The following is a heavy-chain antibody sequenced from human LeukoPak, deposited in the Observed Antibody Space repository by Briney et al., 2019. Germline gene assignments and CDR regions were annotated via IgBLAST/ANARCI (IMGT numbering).Heavy chain of an antibody. J-gene: IGHJ5*02. V-gene: IGHV1-46*01. D-gene: IGHD6-13*01. CDR2: INPDGGNT. CDR3: ARGYFEQQPLVGP. CDR1: GYTFITYY. Sequence: ASVKVSCKASGYTFITYYMHWVRQAPGQGLEWVGQINPDGGNTRYAQRFHGRVILSTDMSTSTVYMEVSSLRSDDTAVYYCARGYFEQQPLVGPWGQGTLVTVSS.